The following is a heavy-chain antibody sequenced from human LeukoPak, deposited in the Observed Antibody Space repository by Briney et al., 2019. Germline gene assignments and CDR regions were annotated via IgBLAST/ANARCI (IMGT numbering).Heavy chain of an antibody. Sequence: GGSLRLSCAASGFTFSSYAMSWVRQAPGKGLEWVSAISGSGGSTYYADSVKGRFTISRDNSKNTLYLQMNSLRAEDTAVYYCAKATPSFTYYDFRSGSYWGQGTLVTVSS. J-gene: IGHJ4*02. CDR1: GFTFSSYA. D-gene: IGHD3-3*01. CDR2: ISGSGGST. V-gene: IGHV3-23*01. CDR3: AKATPSFTYYDFRSGSY.